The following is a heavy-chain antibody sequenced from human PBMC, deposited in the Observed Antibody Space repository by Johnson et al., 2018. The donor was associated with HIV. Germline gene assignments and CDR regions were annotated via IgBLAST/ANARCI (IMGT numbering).Heavy chain of an antibody. J-gene: IGHJ3*02. CDR2: VRNKGQRYST. V-gene: IGHV3-72*01. Sequence: VQLVESGGGLVQPGGSLRLSCAASGLTFSDHYMDWVRQAPGRGLEWVGRVRNKGQRYSTSYAASVKGRFTISRDDSKRIAYLQLNSMETEDTAVYYCTRGGATGTTRCNAFDIWGQGTMVTVSS. CDR1: GLTFSDHY. D-gene: IGHD1-7*01. CDR3: TRGGATGTTRCNAFDI.